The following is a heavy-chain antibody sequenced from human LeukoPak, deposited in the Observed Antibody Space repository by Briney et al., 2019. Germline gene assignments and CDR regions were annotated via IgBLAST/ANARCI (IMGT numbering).Heavy chain of an antibody. J-gene: IGHJ4*02. CDR3: VRVESYIDILTGRFDVYHFDY. Sequence: GGSLRLSCAASGFNFRSYWTSWVRQAPGRGLDWVANIKFDGSEEIYVDSVKGRFTISRDNAEKSLYLQMNSLRVEDTAVYYCVRVESYIDILTGRFDVYHFDYWGQGALVTVSS. V-gene: IGHV3-7*04. CDR2: IKFDGSEE. D-gene: IGHD3-9*01. CDR1: GFNFRSYW.